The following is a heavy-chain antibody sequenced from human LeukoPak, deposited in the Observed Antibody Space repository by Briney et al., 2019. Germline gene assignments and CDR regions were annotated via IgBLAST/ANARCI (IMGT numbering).Heavy chain of an antibody. D-gene: IGHD3-22*01. CDR1: GLTFSSYA. CDR3: AKSIVVTYYFDY. J-gene: IGHJ4*02. V-gene: IGHV3-23*01. Sequence: GGSLRLSCAASGLTFSSYAMSWVRQAPGKGLEWVSAISGSGGSTYYADSVKGRFTISRDNSKNTLYLQMNSLRAEDTAVYYCAKSIVVTYYFDYWGQGTLVTVSS. CDR2: ISGSGGST.